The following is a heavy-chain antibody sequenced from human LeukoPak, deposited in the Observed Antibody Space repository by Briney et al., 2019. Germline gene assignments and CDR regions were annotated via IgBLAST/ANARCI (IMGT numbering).Heavy chain of an antibody. Sequence: SETLSLTCTVSGGSISSSSYYWGWIRQPPGKGLEWIGSIYYSGSTYYNPSLKSRVTISVDTSKNQFSLKLSSVTAADTAVYYCARRGGRFDCWGQGTLVTVSS. J-gene: IGHJ4*02. CDR3: ARRGGRFDC. CDR2: IYYSGST. CDR1: GGSISSSSYY. D-gene: IGHD3-16*01. V-gene: IGHV4-39*01.